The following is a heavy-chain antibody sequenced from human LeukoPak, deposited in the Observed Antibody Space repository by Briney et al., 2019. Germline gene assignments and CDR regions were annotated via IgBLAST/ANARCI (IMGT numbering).Heavy chain of an antibody. CDR3: ARDLSTAAGVGWFDP. CDR2: INPSGGST. D-gene: IGHD6-13*01. J-gene: IGHJ5*02. CDR1: GYTFTSYY. Sequence: ASVKVSCKASGYTFTSYYMHWVRQAPGQGLEWMGIINPSGGSTSYAQKFQGRVTMTRDTSTSTVYMELSSLRSDDTAVYYCARDLSTAAGVGWFDPWGQGTLVTVSS. V-gene: IGHV1-46*01.